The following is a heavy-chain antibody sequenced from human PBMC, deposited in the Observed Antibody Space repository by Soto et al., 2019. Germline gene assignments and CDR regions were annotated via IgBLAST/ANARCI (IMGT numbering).Heavy chain of an antibody. D-gene: IGHD1-26*01. CDR2: LYWDADK. CDR1: GFSLSTSGVG. J-gene: IGHJ4*02. CDR3: ARCSGRIRSFDY. V-gene: IGHV2-5*02. Sequence: QITLKESGPTLVKPTQTLTLTCTLSGFSLSTSGVGVGWIRKSPGKDLEWLALLYWDADKRYSPSLKSRMTINKDTSKNLVAMTMSNMDPVDTATDYCARCSGRIRSFDYWGQGTLVTVSS.